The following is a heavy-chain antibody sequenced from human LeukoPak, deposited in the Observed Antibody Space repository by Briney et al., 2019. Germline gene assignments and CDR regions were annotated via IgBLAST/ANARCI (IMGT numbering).Heavy chain of an antibody. CDR2: TYYGGDT. Sequence: SETLSLTCTVSGGSISSSSYYWGWIRQPPGKGLEWIGNTYYGGDTYYNPSLKSRVTISVDTSKNQFSLELSSVTAADTAVYYCARDRARIAAAGTYMDVWGKGTTVTVSS. CDR3: ARDRARIAAAGTYMDV. J-gene: IGHJ6*04. V-gene: IGHV4-39*02. CDR1: GGSISSSSYY. D-gene: IGHD6-13*01.